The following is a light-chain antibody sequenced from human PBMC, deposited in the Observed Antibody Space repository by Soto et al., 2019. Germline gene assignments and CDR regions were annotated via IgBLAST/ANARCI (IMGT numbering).Light chain of an antibody. CDR1: QSISSW. CDR3: QQYNNYSYT. Sequence: GDRVTITCRASQSISSWLAWYQQKPGKAPKLLIYKASSLRSGVPSRFSGSGSGTEFTLTISSLQPDDFATYYCQQYNNYSYTFGQGTKLEIK. J-gene: IGKJ2*01. V-gene: IGKV1-5*03. CDR2: KAS.